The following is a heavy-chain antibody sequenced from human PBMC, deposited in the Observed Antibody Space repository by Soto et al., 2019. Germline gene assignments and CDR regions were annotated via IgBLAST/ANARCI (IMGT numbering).Heavy chain of an antibody. CDR1: GFDFSNYI. Sequence: EVQLVESGGGLVHPGGSLRLSCAASGFDFSNYIMNWVRQAPGKGLEWISYISGSSTTILYADSVKGRFTVSRDNAKNSLCLQMNSLRDEDTAVYYCARLGAYWGQGTLVTVSS. V-gene: IGHV3-48*02. CDR2: ISGSSTTI. J-gene: IGHJ4*02. CDR3: ARLGAY.